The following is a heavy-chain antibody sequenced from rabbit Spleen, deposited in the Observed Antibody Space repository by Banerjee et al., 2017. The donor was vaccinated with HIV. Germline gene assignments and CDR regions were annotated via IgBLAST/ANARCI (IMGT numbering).Heavy chain of an antibody. CDR3: AKYISGYLNL. CDR2: INIVTGKS. V-gene: IGHV1S40*01. J-gene: IGHJ4*01. CDR1: GFSFSYSDY. Sequence: QSLEESGGDLVKPGASLTLTCTASGFSFSYSDYMCWVRQPPGKGPEWITCINIVTGKSVYASWVSGRFTISRDTNENTVSLKMTSLTAADTATYFCAKYISGYLNLWGPGTLVTVS. D-gene: IGHD4-1*01.